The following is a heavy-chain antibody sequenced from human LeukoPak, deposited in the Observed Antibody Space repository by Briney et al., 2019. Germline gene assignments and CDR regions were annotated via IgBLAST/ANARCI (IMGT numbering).Heavy chain of an antibody. CDR3: ARLDGGQLGHCSSTSCNGAFDI. J-gene: IGHJ3*02. Sequence: SETLSLTCTVSGGSISSYYWSWIRQPPGKGLEWIGYIYYSGSTNYKSSLRSRVTMSVDTSKNQFSLMLRSVTAADTAMYYCARLDGGQLGHCSSTSCNGAFDIWGQGAMVTVSS. CDR1: GGSISSYY. CDR2: IYYSGST. D-gene: IGHD2-2*01. V-gene: IGHV4-59*08.